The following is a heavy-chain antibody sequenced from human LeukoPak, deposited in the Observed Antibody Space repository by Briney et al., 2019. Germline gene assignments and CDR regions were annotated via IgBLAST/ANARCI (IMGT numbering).Heavy chain of an antibody. CDR3: ASLGGAAAGTPARNYYYYYMDV. CDR1: GGSFSGYY. CDR2: INHSGST. J-gene: IGHJ6*03. Sequence: SETLSLTCAVYGGSFSGYYWSWIRQPPEKGLEWIGEINHSGSTNYNPSLKSRVTISVDTSKNQFSLKLSSVTAADTAVYYCASLGGAAAGTPARNYYYYYMDVWGKGTTVTVSS. V-gene: IGHV4-34*01. D-gene: IGHD6-13*01.